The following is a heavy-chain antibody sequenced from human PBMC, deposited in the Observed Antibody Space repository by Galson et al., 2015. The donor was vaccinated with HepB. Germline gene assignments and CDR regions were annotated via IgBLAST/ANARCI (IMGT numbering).Heavy chain of an antibody. Sequence: SLRLSCAASGFTFSNYALHWVRQAPGKGLEWVAVISYDGSSKYCADSVKGRFTISRDNSKNTLYLQMNSLRAEDTAVYYCARDGGVSAAGSTYGMDVWGQGTTVTVSS. CDR3: ARDGGVSAAGSTYGMDV. J-gene: IGHJ6*02. CDR1: GFTFSNYA. D-gene: IGHD6-13*01. V-gene: IGHV3-30-3*01. CDR2: ISYDGSSK.